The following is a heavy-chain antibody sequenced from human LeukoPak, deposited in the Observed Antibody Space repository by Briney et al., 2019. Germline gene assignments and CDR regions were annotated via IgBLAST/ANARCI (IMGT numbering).Heavy chain of an antibody. J-gene: IGHJ4*02. Sequence: GGSLRLSCAASGFTFSSYSMNWVRQAPGKGLEWVSSISSSSGYIYYADSVKGRFTISRDNAKNSLYLQMNSLRAEDTAVYYCARQGIAAAGMVDYWGQGTLVTVSS. CDR3: ARQGIAAAGMVDY. CDR2: ISSSSGYI. CDR1: GFTFSSYS. D-gene: IGHD6-13*01. V-gene: IGHV3-21*01.